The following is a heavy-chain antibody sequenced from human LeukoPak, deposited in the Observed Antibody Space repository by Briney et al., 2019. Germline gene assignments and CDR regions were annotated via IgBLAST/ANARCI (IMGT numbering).Heavy chain of an antibody. D-gene: IGHD5-18*01. Sequence: QAGGSLRLSCAASGFAFSDYSMNWVRQASGKGLEWVSYISSSDNTIHYADSVKGRFTISRDNAKNSLYLEMNSLRDEDTAVYYCARVHRGYSYGRLDYWGQGTLVTVSS. V-gene: IGHV3-48*02. CDR1: GFAFSDYS. CDR3: ARVHRGYSYGRLDY. J-gene: IGHJ4*02. CDR2: ISSSDNTI.